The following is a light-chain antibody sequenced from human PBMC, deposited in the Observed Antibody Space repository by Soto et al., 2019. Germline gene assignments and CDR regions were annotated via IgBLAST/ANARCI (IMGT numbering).Light chain of an antibody. J-gene: IGLJ2*01. V-gene: IGLV2-14*01. Sequence: QSALTQPASVSGSPGQSITISCTGTSSDVGGYNYVSWYQQHPGKAPKLMIYDVSNRPSGVSNRFSGYKSGNTASLTISGLQAEDEADYYWSSYTSSSTSFGAGTKLTVL. CDR1: SSDVGGYNY. CDR2: DVS. CDR3: SSYTSSSTS.